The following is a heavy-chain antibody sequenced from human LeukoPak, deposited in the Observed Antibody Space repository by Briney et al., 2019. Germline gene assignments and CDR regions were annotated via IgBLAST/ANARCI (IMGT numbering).Heavy chain of an antibody. V-gene: IGHV3-23*01. Sequence: PGGSLRLSCAASGFTFSSYGMSWVRQAPGKGLEWVSAISGSGGSTYYAHSVKGRFIISRDNAKNSLYLQMNSLRAEDTAVYYCAGTYGYVWFDPWGQGTLVTVSS. CDR3: AGTYGYVWFDP. CDR2: ISGSGGST. D-gene: IGHD5-18*01. J-gene: IGHJ5*02. CDR1: GFTFSSYG.